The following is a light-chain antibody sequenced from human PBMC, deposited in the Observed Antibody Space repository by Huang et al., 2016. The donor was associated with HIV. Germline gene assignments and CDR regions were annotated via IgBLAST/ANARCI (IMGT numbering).Light chain of an antibody. Sequence: EIVLTQSPGTLSLSPGERATLSCRSSQSVSSTSLAWYQQKPGQAPRLLIYGASSRATGIPDRFSGIGSGTDFTLTISRLEPEDFAVYYCQQYGSSRWTFGQGTKVEIK. CDR1: QSVSSTS. J-gene: IGKJ1*01. CDR3: QQYGSSRWT. V-gene: IGKV3-20*01. CDR2: GAS.